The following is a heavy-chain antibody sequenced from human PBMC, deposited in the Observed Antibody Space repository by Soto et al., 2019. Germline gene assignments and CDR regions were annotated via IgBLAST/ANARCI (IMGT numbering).Heavy chain of an antibody. Sequence: GGSLRLSCAASGFTFSSYSMNWVRQAPGKGLEWVSSISSSSSYIYYADSVKGRFTISRDNAKNSLYLQMNSLRAEDTAVYYCARVHYEAGYDDYFDYWGQGTLVTVSS. J-gene: IGHJ4*02. CDR1: GFTFSSYS. D-gene: IGHD3-9*01. CDR2: ISSSSSYI. CDR3: ARVHYEAGYDDYFDY. V-gene: IGHV3-21*01.